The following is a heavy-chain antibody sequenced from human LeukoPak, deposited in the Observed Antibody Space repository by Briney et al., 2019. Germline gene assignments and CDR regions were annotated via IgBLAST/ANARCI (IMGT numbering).Heavy chain of an antibody. J-gene: IGHJ4*02. CDR1: GFTFSSYW. CDR2: IKQDGSEK. D-gene: IGHD2-15*01. CDR3: ARTGSSVHFDY. Sequence: PGGSLRLSCAASGFTFSSYWMSWVRQAPGKGLEWVANIKQDGSEKYYVDSVKGRFTISRDNAKNSLHLQMNSLRAEDTAVYYCARTGSSVHFDYWGQGTLVTVSS. V-gene: IGHV3-7*01.